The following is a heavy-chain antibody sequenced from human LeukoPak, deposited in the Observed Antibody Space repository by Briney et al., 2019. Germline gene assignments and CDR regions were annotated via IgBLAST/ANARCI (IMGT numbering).Heavy chain of an antibody. D-gene: IGHD4-17*01. Sequence: SETLSLTCAVSDDSFSSHYWTWIRHPPGKGLEWIGYISYIRSTNYNPSLKSRVTISIDTSKNQFSLKLSSVTAADTAVYYCARDLVTVTKGFDIWGQGTMVSVSS. CDR3: ARDLVTVTKGFDI. J-gene: IGHJ3*02. CDR2: ISYIRST. V-gene: IGHV4-59*11. CDR1: DDSFSSHY.